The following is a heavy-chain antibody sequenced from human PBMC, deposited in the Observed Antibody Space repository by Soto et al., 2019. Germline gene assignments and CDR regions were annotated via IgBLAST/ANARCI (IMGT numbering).Heavy chain of an antibody. V-gene: IGHV4-39*01. CDR2: IYYSGST. J-gene: IGHJ6*03. CDR1: GGSISSSSYY. D-gene: IGHD6-13*01. Sequence: SETLSLTCTVSGGSISSSSYYWGWIRQPPGKGLEWIGSIYYSGSTYYNPSLKSRVTISVDTSKNQFSLKLSSVTAADTAVYYCARHYSTYYYYMDVWGKGTTVTVSS. CDR3: ARHYSTYYYYMDV.